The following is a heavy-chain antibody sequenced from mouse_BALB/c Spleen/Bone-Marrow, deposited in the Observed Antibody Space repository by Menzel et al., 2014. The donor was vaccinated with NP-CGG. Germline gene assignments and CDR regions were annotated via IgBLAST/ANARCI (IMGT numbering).Heavy chain of an antibody. D-gene: IGHD1-1*01. J-gene: IGHJ1*01. CDR3: AREDGLWYFDV. CDR2: ILPGSGST. Sequence: VQLQQSGAELMKPGASVKISCKATGYTFSSYWIEWVKQRPGHGLEWIGEILPGSGSTNYNEKFKGKATFTADTSSNTAYMQRSSRTSEDSAVYYCAREDGLWYFDVWGAGTTVTVSS. CDR1: GYTFSSYW. V-gene: IGHV1-9*01.